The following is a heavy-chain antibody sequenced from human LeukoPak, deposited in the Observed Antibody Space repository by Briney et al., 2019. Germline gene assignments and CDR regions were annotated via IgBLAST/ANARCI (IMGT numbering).Heavy chain of an antibody. Sequence: GGSLRLSCAASGFTFSSYGMHWVRQAPGKGLEWVAVIWYDGSNKYYADSVKGRFTISRDNSKNTLYLQMNSLRAEDTAVYYCARDLAAPDPSDYWGQGTLVTVSS. V-gene: IGHV3-33*01. CDR1: GFTFSSYG. D-gene: IGHD6-25*01. CDR2: IWYDGSNK. J-gene: IGHJ4*02. CDR3: ARDLAAPDPSDY.